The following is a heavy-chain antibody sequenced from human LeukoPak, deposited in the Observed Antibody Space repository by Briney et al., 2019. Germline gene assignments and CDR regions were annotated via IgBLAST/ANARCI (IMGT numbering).Heavy chain of an antibody. Sequence: SETLSLTCAVYGGSFSGYSWSWIRQSPGKGLEWIGEVNHSGSTNYSPSLKSRVTISVDTSKNQFSLKLRSVTAADTAVYYCAREGIRRDGYRRVDYWGQGTLVTVSS. D-gene: IGHD5-24*01. CDR2: VNHSGST. J-gene: IGHJ4*02. CDR1: GGSFSGYS. V-gene: IGHV4-34*01. CDR3: AREGIRRDGYRRVDY.